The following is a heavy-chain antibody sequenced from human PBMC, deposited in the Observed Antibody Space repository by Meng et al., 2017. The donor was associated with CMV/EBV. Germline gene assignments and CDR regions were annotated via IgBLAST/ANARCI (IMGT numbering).Heavy chain of an antibody. Sequence: QVQLQQGGAGLLKPSETLSLTCAVYGGSFSGYYWSWIRQPPGKGLEWIGEINHSGSTNYNPSLKSRVTISVDTSKNQFSLKLSSVTAADTAVYYCARGLMVRGSRVNWFDPWGQGTLVTVSS. D-gene: IGHD3-10*01. CDR1: GGSFSGYY. CDR3: ARGLMVRGSRVNWFDP. J-gene: IGHJ5*02. V-gene: IGHV4-34*01. CDR2: INHSGST.